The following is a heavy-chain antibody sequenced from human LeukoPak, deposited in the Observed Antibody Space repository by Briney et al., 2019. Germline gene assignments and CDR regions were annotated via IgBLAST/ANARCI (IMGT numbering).Heavy chain of an antibody. V-gene: IGHV3-48*04. D-gene: IGHD3-22*01. CDR2: ISSTSTI. Sequence: PGGSLRLSCAASGFTFTSYSMNWVRQAPGKGLEWISYISSTSTIYYADSVKGRFTISRDNAKNSLYLQMNSLRAEDTAVYYCARGSGGYDYWGQGTLVTVSS. CDR1: GFTFTSYS. CDR3: ARGSGGYDY. J-gene: IGHJ4*02.